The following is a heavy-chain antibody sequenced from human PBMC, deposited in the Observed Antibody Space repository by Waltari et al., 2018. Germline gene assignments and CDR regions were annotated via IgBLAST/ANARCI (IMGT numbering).Heavy chain of an antibody. V-gene: IGHV3-33*01. J-gene: IGHJ4*02. CDR2: IWYDGSNK. D-gene: IGHD1-1*01. CDR3: ARRGKWNELDY. Sequence: QVQLVESGGGVVQPGRSLRLSCAASGFTFSSYGMHWVRQAPGKGLEWVAVIWYDGSNKYYADSVKGRFTISRDNSKNTLYLQMNSLRAEDTAVYYCARRGKWNELDYWGQGTLVTVSS. CDR1: GFTFSSYG.